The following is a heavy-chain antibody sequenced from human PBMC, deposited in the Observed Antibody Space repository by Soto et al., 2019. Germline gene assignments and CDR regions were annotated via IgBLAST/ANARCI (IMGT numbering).Heavy chain of an antibody. CDR3: ASAPVVTYDAFDI. CDR2: IYYSGST. V-gene: IGHV4-61*01. J-gene: IGHJ3*02. CDR1: GGSVSSGSYY. Sequence: QVQLQESGPGLVKPSETLSLTCTVSGGSVSSGSYYWSWIRQPPGKGLEWIGYIYYSGSTNYNPSLKSRVTISVDTSKNQFSLKLSSVTAADTAVYYCASAPVVTYDAFDIWGQGTMVTVSS. D-gene: IGHD2-21*02.